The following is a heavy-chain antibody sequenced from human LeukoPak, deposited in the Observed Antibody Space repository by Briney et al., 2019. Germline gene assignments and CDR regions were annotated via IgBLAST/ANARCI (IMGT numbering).Heavy chain of an antibody. V-gene: IGHV3-74*01. D-gene: IGHD4-23*01. CDR1: GFTLSSYW. CDR3: AGTVVSAEAFDI. J-gene: IGHJ3*02. Sequence: GGSLRLSCAASGFTLSSYWMHWVRQAPGKGLVWVSRINSDGSNTAYADSVKGRFTVSRDNAKNTLYLQMNSLRAEDTAVYYCAGTVVSAEAFDIWGQGTMVTVSS. CDR2: INSDGSNT.